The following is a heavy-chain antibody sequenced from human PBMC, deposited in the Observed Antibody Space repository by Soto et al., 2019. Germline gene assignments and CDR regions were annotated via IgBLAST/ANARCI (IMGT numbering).Heavy chain of an antibody. D-gene: IGHD2-15*01. Sequence: ASVKVSCKASGYTFTSYGISWVRQAPGQGLEWMGWISAYNGNTNYAQKLQGRVTMTTDTSTSTAYMELRSLRSDDTAVYYCARDLYCSGGSCYSGQNSRFDYWGQGTLVTVSS. J-gene: IGHJ4*02. V-gene: IGHV1-18*01. CDR2: ISAYNGNT. CDR3: ARDLYCSGGSCYSGQNSRFDY. CDR1: GYTFTSYG.